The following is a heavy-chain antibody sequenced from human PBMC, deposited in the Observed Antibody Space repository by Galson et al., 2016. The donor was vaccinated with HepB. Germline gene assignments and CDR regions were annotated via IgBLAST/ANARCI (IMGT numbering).Heavy chain of an antibody. Sequence: SLRLSCAASGFTFDDYTMHWVRQAPGKGLEWVSFISLDGGSTYYADSVKGRFTISRDNSKNSLYLQMNSLRTEDTALYYCAKAPGLQLVPFHFDQWGQGTLVTVSS. J-gene: IGHJ4*02. CDR1: GFTFDDYT. CDR3: AKAPGLQLVPFHFDQ. CDR2: ISLDGGST. V-gene: IGHV3-43*01. D-gene: IGHD6-6*01.